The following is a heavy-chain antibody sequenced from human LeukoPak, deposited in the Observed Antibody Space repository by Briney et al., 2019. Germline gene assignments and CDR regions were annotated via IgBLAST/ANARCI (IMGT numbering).Heavy chain of an antibody. Sequence: GGSLRLPCVASGXTFSSYAVSWFRQAPGKGLEWVSTVGRSGVDTYYADSVRGRFTISKDSSKNTLQMNSLSAEDTAIYYCVKHSGGVYGNSDSWGQGILVTVSS. CDR3: VKHSGGVYGNSDS. D-gene: IGHD1-1*01. CDR2: VGRSGVDT. J-gene: IGHJ4*02. V-gene: IGHV3-23*01. CDR1: GXTFSSYA.